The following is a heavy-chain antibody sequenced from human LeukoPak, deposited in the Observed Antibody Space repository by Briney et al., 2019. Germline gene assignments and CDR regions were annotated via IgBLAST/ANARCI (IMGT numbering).Heavy chain of an antibody. V-gene: IGHV3-7*01. D-gene: IGHD7-27*01. CDR3: ATNWGWGFDS. CDR1: GFTXXXXX. CDR2: IQGDGIEK. Sequence: GGSLXXXCAASGFTXXXXXXXWVRQAPXXXXXXVANIQGDGIEKYXXXSVKGRFTXSRENAKNSLYLQMNSLRAEDTAVYYCATNWGWGFDSWGQGTLVTVSS. J-gene: IGHJ4*02.